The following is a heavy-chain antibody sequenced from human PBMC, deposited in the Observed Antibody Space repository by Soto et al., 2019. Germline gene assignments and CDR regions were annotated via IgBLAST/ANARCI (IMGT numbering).Heavy chain of an antibody. CDR1: GGTFSNYS. V-gene: IGHV1-69*12. J-gene: IGHJ4*02. Sequence: QVQLVQSGAEVKKPGSSVKVSCKASGGTFSNYSINWVRQAPGQGLEWMGGIIPFFGTANYAQEFQGRVTITADESATTAYMEVTSLRSDDTAVYYCARIEGYCSGGTCYRGSGDYWGQGTMVAVSS. CDR3: ARIEGYCSGGTCYRGSGDY. D-gene: IGHD2-15*01. CDR2: IIPFFGTA.